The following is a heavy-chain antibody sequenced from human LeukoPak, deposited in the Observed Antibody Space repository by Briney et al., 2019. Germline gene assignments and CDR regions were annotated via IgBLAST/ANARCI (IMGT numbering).Heavy chain of an antibody. V-gene: IGHV3-7*01. CDR2: IKQDGSEK. CDR1: GFTFSSYW. CDR3: ARSRFLEWLLSAFDY. Sequence: GGSLRLFCAASGFTFSSYWMSWVRQAPGKGLEWVANIKQDGSEKYYVDSVKGRFTISRDNAKNSLYLQMNSLRAEDTTVYYCARSRFLEWLLSAFDYWGQGTLVTVSS. J-gene: IGHJ4*02. D-gene: IGHD3-3*01.